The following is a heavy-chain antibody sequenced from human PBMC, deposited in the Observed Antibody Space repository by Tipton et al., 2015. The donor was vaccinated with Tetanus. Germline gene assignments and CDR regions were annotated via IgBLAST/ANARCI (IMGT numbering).Heavy chain of an antibody. CDR3: ARDRFGDNYDIPSNYFGP. Sequence: SLRLSCAASGFDFRNYDMHWVRQAPGKGLEWVSLIGFRGNTHYADSVKGRFTISRDNAKNTLYLQMDSLRAEDTAVYYCARDRFGDNYDIPSNYFGPWGQGALVTVSS. V-gene: IGHV3-13*01. J-gene: IGHJ5*02. D-gene: IGHD4/OR15-4a*01. CDR2: IGFRGNT. CDR1: GFDFRNYD.